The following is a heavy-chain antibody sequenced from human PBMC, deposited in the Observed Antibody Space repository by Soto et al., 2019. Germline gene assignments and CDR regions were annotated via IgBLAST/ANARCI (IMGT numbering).Heavy chain of an antibody. CDR3: AKDVLRFLEWLAFYGMDV. D-gene: IGHD3-3*01. CDR1: GFNFSSYA. V-gene: IGHV3-30-3*01. J-gene: IGHJ6*02. CDR2: ISYDGSNK. Sequence: GGSLRLSCTASGFNFSSYAMHWVRQAPGKGLEWVAVISYDGSNKYYADSVKGRFTISRDNSKNTLYLQMNSLRAEDTAVYYCAKDVLRFLEWLAFYGMDVWGQGTTVTVSS.